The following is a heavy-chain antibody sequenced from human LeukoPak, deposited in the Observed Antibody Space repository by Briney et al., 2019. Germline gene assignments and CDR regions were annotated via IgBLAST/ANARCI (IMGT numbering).Heavy chain of an antibody. CDR3: ARDPNGAYIGAFDF. J-gene: IGHJ3*01. D-gene: IGHD2-8*01. CDR1: GFAFYNYG. V-gene: IGHV3-23*01. CDR2: ITSSGAGT. Sequence: PGGSLRLSCAASGFAFYNYGMIWVRQAPGKGLEWVSDITSSGAGTSYADSVKGRFTISRDNSKSTLYLQMNSLRVDDTAIYYCARDPNGAYIGAFDFRGHGTMVTVSA.